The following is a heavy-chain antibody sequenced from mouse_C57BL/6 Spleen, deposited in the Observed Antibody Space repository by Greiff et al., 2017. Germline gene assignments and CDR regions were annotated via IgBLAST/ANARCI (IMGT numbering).Heavy chain of an antibody. CDR2: INPNNGGT. J-gene: IGHJ2*01. CDR3: ASTSGDY. D-gene: IGHD6-1*01. CDR1: GYTFTDYN. Sequence: VQLQQSGPELVKPGASVKISCKASGYTFTDYNMDWVKQSPGQSLEWIGDINPNNGGTNYNQKFKGKATLTVDKSSSTAYMELRSLTSEDTAVYYCASTSGDYWGQGTTLTVSA. V-gene: IGHV1-18*01.